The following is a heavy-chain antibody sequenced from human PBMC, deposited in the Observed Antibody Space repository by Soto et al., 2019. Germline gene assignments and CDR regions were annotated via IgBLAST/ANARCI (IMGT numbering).Heavy chain of an antibody. CDR2: IYHSGSI. V-gene: IGHV4-30-2*01. D-gene: IGHD2-2*01. CDR1: GGSISSGGYS. J-gene: IGHJ4*02. CDR3: ASVPDY. Sequence: PSETLSLTCAVSGGSISSGGYSWSWIRQPPGKGLEWIGYIYHSGSIYYNPSLKSRVTMSVDRSKNQFSLKLSSVTAAVTAVYYCASVPDYWSQGTRVTVSS.